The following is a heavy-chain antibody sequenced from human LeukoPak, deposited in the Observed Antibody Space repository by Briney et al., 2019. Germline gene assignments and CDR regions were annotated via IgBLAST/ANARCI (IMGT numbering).Heavy chain of an antibody. CDR1: GFTFSSYG. CDR3: AKDNYYDSSGYYRPFDY. J-gene: IGHJ4*02. D-gene: IGHD3-22*01. V-gene: IGHV3-30*02. Sequence: GGSLRLSCAASGFTFSSYGMHWVRQAPGKGLEWVAFIRYDGSNKYYADSVEGRFTISRDNSKNTLYLQMNSLRAEDTAVYYCAKDNYYDSSGYYRPFDYWGQGTLVTVSS. CDR2: IRYDGSNK.